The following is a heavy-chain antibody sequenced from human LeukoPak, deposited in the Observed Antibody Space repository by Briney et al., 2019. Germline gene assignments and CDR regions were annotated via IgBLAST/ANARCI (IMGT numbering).Heavy chain of an antibody. CDR3: AREFGHNRWYFDY. Sequence: GGSLRLSCAASGFTFRTYSVHWVRQAPGKGLEWVTVISADGRTQLYSDSVKGRFTISRDNSLNTLHLQMNSLRTGDTAVYYCAREFGHNRWYFDYWGQGALVTVSS. CDR1: GFTFRTYS. CDR2: ISADGRTQ. D-gene: IGHD5-24*01. V-gene: IGHV3-30*03. J-gene: IGHJ4*02.